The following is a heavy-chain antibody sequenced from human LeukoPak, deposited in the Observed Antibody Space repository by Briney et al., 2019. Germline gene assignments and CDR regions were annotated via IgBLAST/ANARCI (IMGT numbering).Heavy chain of an antibody. V-gene: IGHV1-69*06. J-gene: IGHJ4*02. CDR1: GGTFSSYA. D-gene: IGHD2-15*01. CDR2: IIPIFGTA. CDR3: AREGYCSGGSCYSGFDY. Sequence: GASVKVSCKASGGTFSSYAISWVRQAPGQGLEWMGGIIPIFGTANYAQKFQGRVTITADKSTSTAYMELSSLRSEDTAVYYCAREGYCSGGSCYSGFDYRGQGTLVTVSS.